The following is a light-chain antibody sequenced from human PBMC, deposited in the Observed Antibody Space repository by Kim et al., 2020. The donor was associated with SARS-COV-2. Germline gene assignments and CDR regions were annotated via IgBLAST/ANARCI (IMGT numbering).Light chain of an antibody. V-gene: IGKV3-15*01. J-gene: IGKJ1*01. Sequence: SVSPGERATLSCRASQSVSGDLAWYQRKPGQAPRLLIYGASTRATGIPARFSGSGSGTEFTLTISSLQSEDFAVYYCQQYNNRWMFGQGTKVEIK. CDR3: QQYNNRWM. CDR1: QSVSGD. CDR2: GAS.